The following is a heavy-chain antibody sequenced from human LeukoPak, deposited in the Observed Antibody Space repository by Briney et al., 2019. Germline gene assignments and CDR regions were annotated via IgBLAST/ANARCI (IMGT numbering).Heavy chain of an antibody. D-gene: IGHD3-3*01. Sequence: SVKVSCKASGYTLTGYYMHWVRQAPGQGLEWMGWTNPNSGGTNYAQKFQGRVTMTRDTSISTAYMELSRLRSDDTAVYYCASNSIFGVVIIGWFDPWGQGTLVTVSS. CDR1: GYTLTGYY. CDR3: ASNSIFGVVIIGWFDP. CDR2: TNPNSGGT. J-gene: IGHJ5*02. V-gene: IGHV1-2*02.